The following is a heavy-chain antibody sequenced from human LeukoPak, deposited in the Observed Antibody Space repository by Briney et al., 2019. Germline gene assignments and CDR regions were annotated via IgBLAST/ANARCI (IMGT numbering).Heavy chain of an antibody. V-gene: IGHV1-2*02. J-gene: IGHJ4*02. Sequence: ASVKVSCKASGYTFTGYYMHWVRQAPGQGLEWMGWINPNSGGTNYAQKFQGRVTMTRDTSISTAYMELSRLRSDDTAVYYCATWEAIVVVTAGFDYWGQGTLVTVSS. CDR1: GYTFTGYY. CDR3: ATWEAIVVVTAGFDY. D-gene: IGHD2-21*02. CDR2: INPNSGGT.